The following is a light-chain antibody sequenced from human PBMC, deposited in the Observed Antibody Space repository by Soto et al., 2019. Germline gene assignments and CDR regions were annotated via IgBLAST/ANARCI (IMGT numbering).Light chain of an antibody. J-gene: IGLJ3*02. V-gene: IGLV1-44*01. CDR2: SND. Sequence: QSVLTQPPSVSGTPGQRVTISCSGSSSNIGSNTVNWYQQLPGSAPRLLIYSNDQRPSGIPDRFSAATSGTSDSLAITGRQSGDEDDYYFAVWYDSLNAPVFGGGTQLTVL. CDR3: AVWYDSLNAPV. CDR1: SSNIGSNT.